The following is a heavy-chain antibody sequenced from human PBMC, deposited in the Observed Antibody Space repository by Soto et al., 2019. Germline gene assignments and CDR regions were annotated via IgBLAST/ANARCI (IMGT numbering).Heavy chain of an antibody. CDR1: GFICSSYD. J-gene: IGHJ3*02. D-gene: IGHD2-8*02. Sequence: GGSLRLSCAASGFICSSYDMSWVRQGPGKGLEWVSTILVDGRTFYVDSVKGRFTISRDSSQNTVYLQMNSLTAGDTALYYCAKATATGGGAFDICGQGXMVTVSS. CDR2: ILVDGRT. CDR3: AKATATGGGAFDI. V-gene: IGHV3-23*01.